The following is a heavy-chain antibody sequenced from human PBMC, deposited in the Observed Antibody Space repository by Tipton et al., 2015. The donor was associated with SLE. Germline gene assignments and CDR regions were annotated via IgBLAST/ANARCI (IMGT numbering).Heavy chain of an antibody. V-gene: IGHV3-23*01. D-gene: IGHD2-2*01. CDR3: AREVVPANFDY. CDR2: ISGSGGSA. J-gene: IGHJ4*02. CDR1: GFTFSSYG. Sequence: SLRLSCAASGFTFSSYGMHWVRQAPGKGLEWVSAISGSGGSAYYADSVKGRFTISRDNSKSTLYLQMNSLRAEDTAVYFCAREVVPANFDYWGQGTLLTVSS.